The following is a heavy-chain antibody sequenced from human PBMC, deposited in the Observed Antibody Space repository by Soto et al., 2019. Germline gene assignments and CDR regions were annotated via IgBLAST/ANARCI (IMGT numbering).Heavy chain of an antibody. CDR2: IYPGDSET. J-gene: IGHJ4*02. CDR3: ARHEANYGYGTYCFDT. V-gene: IGHV5-51*01. D-gene: IGHD3-10*01. CDR1: GDSFTSFW. Sequence: QSLKISCKVSGDSFTSFWIGWVRQMPGKGLEWLGVIYPGDSETKYSPSFQGQVTISADKSISTAYLQWRSLKASDTAMYYCARHEANYGYGTYCFDTWGQGTLVTVSS.